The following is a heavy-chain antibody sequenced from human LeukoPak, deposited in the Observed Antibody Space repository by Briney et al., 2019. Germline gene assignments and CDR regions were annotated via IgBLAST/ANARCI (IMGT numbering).Heavy chain of an antibody. CDR2: ISGDGGST. CDR3: AKDIRYYYDSSGYYYDY. J-gene: IGHJ4*02. CDR1: GFTFDDYA. Sequence: GGSLRLSCAASGFTFDDYAMHWVRQAPGTGLEWVSLISGDGGSTYYADSVKGRFTISRDNSKNSLYLQMNSLRTEDTALYYCAKDIRYYYDSSGYYYDYWGQGTLVTVSS. D-gene: IGHD3-22*01. V-gene: IGHV3-43*02.